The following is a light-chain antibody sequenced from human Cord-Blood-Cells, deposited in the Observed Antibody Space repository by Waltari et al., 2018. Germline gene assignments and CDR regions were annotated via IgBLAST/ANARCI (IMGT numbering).Light chain of an antibody. V-gene: IGKV1-5*03. CDR1: QRISSW. Sequence: DIQMTQSPSTLSASVGDRVTITCRASQRISSWLAWYQQKPGKAPKLLIYKASSLESGVPSRFSGSGSGTEFTLSIISLQPDAFATYYCQQYNSYSRTFGQGTKVEIK. J-gene: IGKJ1*01. CDR2: KAS. CDR3: QQYNSYSRT.